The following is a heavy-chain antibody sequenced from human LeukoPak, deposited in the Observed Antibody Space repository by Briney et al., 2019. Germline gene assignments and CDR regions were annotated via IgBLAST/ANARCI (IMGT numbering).Heavy chain of an antibody. CDR1: GFTFSSYG. D-gene: IGHD7-27*01. CDR2: IRYDGSNK. CDR3: ARGRGGPNWGYYFDS. J-gene: IGHJ4*02. V-gene: IGHV3-30*02. Sequence: PGGSLRLSCAASGFTFSSYGMHWVRQAPGKGLEWVAFIRYDGSNKYYADSVKGRFTISRDNSKNTLYLQMNSLRAEDTAVYYCARGRGGPNWGYYFDSWGQGTLVAVSS.